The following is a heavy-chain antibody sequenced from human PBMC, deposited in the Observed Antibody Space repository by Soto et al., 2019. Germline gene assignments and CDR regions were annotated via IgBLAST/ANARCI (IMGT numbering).Heavy chain of an antibody. J-gene: IGHJ4*01. Sequence: SETLSLTCAVYGGSFRGYYWTWIRQPPGKGLEWIGEIDHSGSTSSNPSPKSRVTISVDTSKNQFSLKLASVTAADTAVYYCARVEYTYNYRGLDYRRHRTPVTVSS. CDR3: ARVEYTYNYRGLDY. D-gene: IGHD3-16*01. CDR1: GGSFRGYY. V-gene: IGHV4-34*01. CDR2: IDHSGST.